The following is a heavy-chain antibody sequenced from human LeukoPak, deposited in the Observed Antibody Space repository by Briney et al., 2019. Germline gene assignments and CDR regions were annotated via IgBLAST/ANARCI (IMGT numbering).Heavy chain of an antibody. CDR3: ARDATSEWELLN. CDR1: GYTFTAYY. J-gene: IGHJ4*02. V-gene: IGHV1-2*06. D-gene: IGHD1-26*01. CDR2: INPNSGGT. Sequence: GASVKVSCKASGYTFTAYYIHWVRQAPGQGLEWMGRINPNSGGTNYAQKFQGRVTMTRDTSISTAYMELSRLTSDDTAVSYCARDATSEWELLNWGQGTLVTVSS.